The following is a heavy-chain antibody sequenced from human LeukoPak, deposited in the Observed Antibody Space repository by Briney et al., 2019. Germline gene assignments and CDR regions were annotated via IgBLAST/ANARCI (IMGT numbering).Heavy chain of an antibody. J-gene: IGHJ4*02. CDR3: ARDAPYSSGWYGVRVDY. CDR1: GYTFTSYG. D-gene: IGHD6-19*01. V-gene: IGHV1-18*01. CDR2: ISAYNGNT. Sequence: ASVKVSCKASGYTFTSYGISWVRQPPGQGLEWMGWISAYNGNTNYAQKLQGRVTMTTDTSTSTAYMELRSLRSDDTAVYYCARDAPYSSGWYGVRVDYWGQGTLVTVSS.